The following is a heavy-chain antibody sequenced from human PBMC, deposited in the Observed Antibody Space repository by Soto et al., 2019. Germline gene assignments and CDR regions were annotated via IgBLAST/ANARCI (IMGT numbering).Heavy chain of an antibody. CDR3: ARLKQWGIAAAHTGPPNWFDP. Sequence: ASETLSLTCTVSGGSISSSSYYWGWIRQPPGKGLEWIGSIYYSGSTYYKPSLKSRVTISVDTSKNQFSLKLSSVTAADTDVYYCARLKQWGIAAAHTGPPNWFDPWGQGTLVTVSS. CDR2: IYYSGST. V-gene: IGHV4-39*01. J-gene: IGHJ5*02. D-gene: IGHD6-13*01. CDR1: GGSISSSSYY.